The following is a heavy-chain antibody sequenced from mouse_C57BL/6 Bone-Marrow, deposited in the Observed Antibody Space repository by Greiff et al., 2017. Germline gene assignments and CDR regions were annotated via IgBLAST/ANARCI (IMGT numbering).Heavy chain of an antibody. J-gene: IGHJ1*03. CDR1: GYTFTSYW. Sequence: VQLQQSGTVLARPGASVQMSCKTSGYTFTSYWMHWVKQRPGQGLEWIGAISPGNSDTSYNQKFKGKAKLTAVTSASTAYMELSSLTNEDAAVYYCTREFGYYGRSYVYWYLDDWGTGTTGTVAS. CDR2: ISPGNSDT. V-gene: IGHV1-5*01. D-gene: IGHD1-1*01. CDR3: TREFGYYGRSYVYWYLDD.